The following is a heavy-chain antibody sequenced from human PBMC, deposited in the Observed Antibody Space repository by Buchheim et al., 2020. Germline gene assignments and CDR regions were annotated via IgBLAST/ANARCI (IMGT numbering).Heavy chain of an antibody. CDR2: IKKDGSEK. Sequence: EVQLVESGGGLVQPGGSLRLSCAASGFTFSSYWMSWVRQAPGKGLEWEANIKKDGSEKYYVDSVKGRFTISRDNAKNSLYLQMNSLRAEDTAVYYCARDVAVGGYCSSISCYRGWFDPWGQGTL. J-gene: IGHJ5*02. D-gene: IGHD2-2*01. V-gene: IGHV3-7*01. CDR1: GFTFSSYW. CDR3: ARDVAVGGYCSSISCYRGWFDP.